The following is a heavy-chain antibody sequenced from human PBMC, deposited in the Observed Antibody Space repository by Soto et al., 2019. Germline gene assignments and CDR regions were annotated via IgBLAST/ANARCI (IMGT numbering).Heavy chain of an antibody. D-gene: IGHD4-17*01. CDR3: ARAFYRNDYCDNAVYYATDV. Sequence: QVQLVQSGAEVKKPGSSVRVSCKAPGGTFSSYGISWVRQAPGQGLEWMGGIIPALGTVDYAQNFPGRVTITADESTSTDFLELSSLRSEDTAVYYCARAFYRNDYCDNAVYYATDVWGQGTTVTVSS. CDR1: GGTFSSYG. CDR2: IIPALGTV. J-gene: IGHJ6*02. V-gene: IGHV1-69*01.